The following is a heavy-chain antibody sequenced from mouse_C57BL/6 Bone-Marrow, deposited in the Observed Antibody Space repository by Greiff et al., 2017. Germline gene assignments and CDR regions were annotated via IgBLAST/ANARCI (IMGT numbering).Heavy chain of an antibody. D-gene: IGHD1-1*01. Sequence: VQLQQSGPELVKPGASVKISCKASGYSFTGYYMNWVKQSPEKSLEWIGEINPSTGGTTYNQKFKAKATLTVDKSSSTAYMQLKSLTSEDSAVYYYEKYYGSSFFAYWGQGALVTVSA. CDR2: INPSTGGT. V-gene: IGHV1-42*01. J-gene: IGHJ3*01. CDR3: EKYYGSSFFAY. CDR1: GYSFTGYY.